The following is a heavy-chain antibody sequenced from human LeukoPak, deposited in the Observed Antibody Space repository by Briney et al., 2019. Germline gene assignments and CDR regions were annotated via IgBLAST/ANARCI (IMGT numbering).Heavy chain of an antibody. CDR1: GGSISSYY. Sequence: SETLSLTCTVSGGSISSYYWSWIRQAPGKGLEWIGYIYYSGSTNYNPSLKSRVTIAVDTSKNQFSLKLSSVTAADTAVYYCARGRFGPYYMDVWGKGTTVTVSS. CDR2: IYYSGST. V-gene: IGHV4-59*01. J-gene: IGHJ6*03. CDR3: ARGRFGPYYMDV. D-gene: IGHD3-16*01.